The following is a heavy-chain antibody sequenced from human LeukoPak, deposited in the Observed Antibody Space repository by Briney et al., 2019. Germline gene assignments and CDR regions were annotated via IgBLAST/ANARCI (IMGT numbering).Heavy chain of an antibody. CDR2: ISSSSSYI. D-gene: IGHD3-3*01. Sequence: GSLRLSCAASGFTFSSYSMNWVRQAPGKGLEWVSSISSSSSYIYYADSVKGRFTISRDNAKNSLYLQMNSLRAEDTAVYYCGGDCSDFNWFDPWGQGTLVTVSS. CDR1: GFTFSSYS. J-gene: IGHJ5*02. CDR3: GGDCSDFNWFDP. V-gene: IGHV3-21*01.